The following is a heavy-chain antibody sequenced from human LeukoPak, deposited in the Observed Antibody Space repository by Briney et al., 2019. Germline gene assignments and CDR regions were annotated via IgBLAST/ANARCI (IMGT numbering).Heavy chain of an antibody. Sequence: TGGSLRLSCSASGFTFSSYAMHWVRQAPGKGLEYVSAINSNGGSTYYADSVKGRFTISRDNSKNTLYLQMNSLRAEDTAVYYCAKRSDSGSYYDYFFDYWGQGTLVTVSS. V-gene: IGHV3-64*04. J-gene: IGHJ4*02. CDR3: AKRSDSGSYYDYFFDY. D-gene: IGHD1-26*01. CDR1: GFTFSSYA. CDR2: INSNGGST.